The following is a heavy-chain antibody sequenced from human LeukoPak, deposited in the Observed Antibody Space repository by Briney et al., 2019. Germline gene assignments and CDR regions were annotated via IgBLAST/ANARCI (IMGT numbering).Heavy chain of an antibody. J-gene: IGHJ6*02. CDR3: ARDGITMVRGVIYYYYGMDV. V-gene: IGHV4-59*01. CDR2: IYYSGST. CDR1: GGSISSYY. Sequence: ASETLSLTCTVSGGSISSYYWSWIRQPPGKGLEWIGYIYYSGSTNYNPSLKSRVTISVDTSKNQFSLKLSSVTAADTAVYYCARDGITMVRGVIYYYYGMDVWGQGTTVTVSS. D-gene: IGHD3-10*01.